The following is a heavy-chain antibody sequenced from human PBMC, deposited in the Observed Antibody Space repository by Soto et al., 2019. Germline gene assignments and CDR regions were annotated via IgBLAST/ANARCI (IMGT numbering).Heavy chain of an antibody. CDR2: IYYTGST. CDR3: ARDQYDFRSGSYYYAMEV. D-gene: IGHD3-3*01. V-gene: IGHV4-61*01. J-gene: IGHJ6*02. CDR1: GGSVSSESHY. Sequence: QVQLQELGPGLVKPSETLSITCTVSGGSVSSESHYWSWIRQTPGKGLEWIGYIYYTGSTNYNPSLKGRVTMSVDTSRDQVSLRLRSVTRADTAVYYCARDQYDFRSGSYYYAMEVWGQGTKVTVSS.